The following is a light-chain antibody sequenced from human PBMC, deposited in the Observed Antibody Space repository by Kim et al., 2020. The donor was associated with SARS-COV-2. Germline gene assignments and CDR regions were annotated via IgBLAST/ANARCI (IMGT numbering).Light chain of an antibody. CDR1: ENIGTW. J-gene: IGKJ2*01. CDR3: QHYSRFPYT. CDR2: LAS. V-gene: IGKV1-5*03. Sequence: ASVGDRVTITGRASENIGTWLAWYQQKPGRAPSLLIYLASTLESGVPSRFSGTGSGTEFSLSITSLQPDDFATYYCQHYSRFPYTFGQGTKVDIK.